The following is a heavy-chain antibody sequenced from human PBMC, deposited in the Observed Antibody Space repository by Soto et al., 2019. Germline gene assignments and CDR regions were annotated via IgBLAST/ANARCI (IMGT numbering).Heavy chain of an antibody. V-gene: IGHV4-34*01. Sequence: SETLSLTCAVYGGSFSCYCWILIRQPPGKGLEWIGEINHSGSTNYNPSLKSRVTISVDTSKNQFSLKLSSVTAADTAVYYCASGIAVAGSFGVTDYWGQGTLVTVSS. CDR1: GGSFSCYC. CDR3: ASGIAVAGSFGVTDY. D-gene: IGHD6-19*01. CDR2: INHSGST. J-gene: IGHJ4*02.